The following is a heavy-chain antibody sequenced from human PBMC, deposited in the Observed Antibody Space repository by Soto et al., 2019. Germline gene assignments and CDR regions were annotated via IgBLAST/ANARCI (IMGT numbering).Heavy chain of an antibody. CDR1: GFSFSTCA. J-gene: IGHJ4*02. CDR2: ISASGDTT. D-gene: IGHD3-22*01. V-gene: IGHV3-23*01. Sequence: EVQLLESGGGLVQPGGSLRLSCAASGFSFSTCAVSWVRQAPGKGLEWVSSISASGDTTHYAESVRGRFTISRDNSRNTLHLQMSSLTAEATAIYSCAAQATGYFAPFDFWGRGTLVTVSS. CDR3: AAQATGYFAPFDF.